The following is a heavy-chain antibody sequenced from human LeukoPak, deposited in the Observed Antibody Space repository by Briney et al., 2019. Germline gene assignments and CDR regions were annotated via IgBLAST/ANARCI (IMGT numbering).Heavy chain of an antibody. CDR2: VSGSASNT. V-gene: IGHV3-23*01. D-gene: IGHD4-17*01. CDR1: GFTFSNYA. J-gene: IGHJ4*02. CDR3: AKGFQTYGELSFDV. Sequence: PGGSLRLSCAASGFTFSNYAVMWVRQAPGQGLEWVSTVSGSASNTYYADSVKGRFTISRDNSKTTLYLQMNSLRADDAAVYYCAKGFQTYGELSFDVWGQGTLVAVSS.